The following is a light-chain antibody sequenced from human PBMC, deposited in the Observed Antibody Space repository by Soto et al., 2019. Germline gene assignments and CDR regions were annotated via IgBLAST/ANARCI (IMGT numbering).Light chain of an antibody. CDR3: TSYTSSTPFYV. Sequence: QSVLPQPSSVSRSPGQSLAICRTRVRTHVPVGYDYVSWYQQHPGQAPRLIIYDVSNRPSGVSDRFSGSQSGNTASLTISGLQAEDEAEYYCTSYTSSTPFYVFGTGTKVTVL. CDR1: RTHVPVGYDY. V-gene: IGLV2-14*03. CDR2: DVS. J-gene: IGLJ1*01.